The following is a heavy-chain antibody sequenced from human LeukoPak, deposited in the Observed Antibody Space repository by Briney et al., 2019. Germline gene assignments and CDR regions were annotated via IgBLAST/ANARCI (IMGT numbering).Heavy chain of an antibody. CDR1: GFTFSSYG. CDR3: AKDPGGLTVNYFFDY. D-gene: IGHD4-17*01. Sequence: GRSLRLSCAASGFTFSSYGMHWVRQAPAKGLEWVAIISYDGSNKYYADSVKGRFTISRDNSKNTLYLQMNSLRAEDTAVYYCAKDPGGLTVNYFFDYWGQGTLVTVSS. V-gene: IGHV3-30*18. J-gene: IGHJ4*02. CDR2: ISYDGSNK.